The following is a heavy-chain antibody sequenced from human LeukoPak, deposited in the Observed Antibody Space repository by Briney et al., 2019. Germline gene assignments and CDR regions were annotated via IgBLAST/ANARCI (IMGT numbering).Heavy chain of an antibody. V-gene: IGHV1-2*02. CDR1: GYTFTGYY. Sequence: ASVKVSCKASGYTFTGYYMHWVRQAPGQGLEWMGWINPSSGGTNYAQKFQGRVTMTRDTSISTAYMELSRLRSDDTAVYYCARRGCSSTSCYKYYYGMDVWGQGTTVTVSS. J-gene: IGHJ6*02. D-gene: IGHD2-2*01. CDR2: INPSSGGT. CDR3: ARRGCSSTSCYKYYYGMDV.